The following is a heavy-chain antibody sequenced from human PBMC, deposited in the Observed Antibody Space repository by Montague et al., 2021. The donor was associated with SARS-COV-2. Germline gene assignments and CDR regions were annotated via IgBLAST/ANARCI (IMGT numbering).Heavy chain of an antibody. CDR1: SGSLSNYY. Sequence: SETQSLTCTVSSGSLSNYYWGWIRQSPDKGLEWIGYMYETGNMIYNPSLRSRVSISADTSKSQFSLRLTSVTAADSARYYCARNMAYWGQGVLVTV. J-gene: IGHJ4*02. CDR2: MYETGNM. D-gene: IGHD2/OR15-2a*01. V-gene: IGHV4-4*09. CDR3: ARNMAY.